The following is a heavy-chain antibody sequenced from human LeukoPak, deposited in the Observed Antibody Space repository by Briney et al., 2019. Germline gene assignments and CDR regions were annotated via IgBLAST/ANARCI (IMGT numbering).Heavy chain of an antibody. CDR3: ARDLTGRRFDP. CDR2: MNPNSGNT. Sequence: GASVKVSCKASGYTFTSYDINWVRQATGQGLEWMGWMNPNSGNTGYAQKLQGRVTITRNTAISPAYMELSSLRSEDTAVYYCARDLTGRRFDPWGQGTLVTVSS. V-gene: IGHV1-8*01. J-gene: IGHJ5*02. CDR1: GYTFTSYD. D-gene: IGHD7-27*01.